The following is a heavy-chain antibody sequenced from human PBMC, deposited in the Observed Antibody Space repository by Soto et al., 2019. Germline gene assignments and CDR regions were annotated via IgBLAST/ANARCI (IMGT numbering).Heavy chain of an antibody. Sequence: QVQLVQSGAEVKKPGSSVKVSCKASGGTFSSYAIRWVRQAPGQGLEWMGGIIPIFGTANYAQKFQGRVTITADESTSTAYMELSSLRSEDTAVYYCARDLASSGWYSNDAFDIWGQGTMVTVSS. V-gene: IGHV1-69*01. J-gene: IGHJ3*02. CDR2: IIPIFGTA. CDR1: GGTFSSYA. CDR3: ARDLASSGWYSNDAFDI. D-gene: IGHD6-19*01.